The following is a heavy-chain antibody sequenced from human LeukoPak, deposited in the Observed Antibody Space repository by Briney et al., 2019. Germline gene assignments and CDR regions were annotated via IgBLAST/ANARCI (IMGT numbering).Heavy chain of an antibody. V-gene: IGHV3-48*01. CDR3: ARDGIPAHLYDFWSGYYKYYYMDV. D-gene: IGHD3-3*01. J-gene: IGHJ6*03. Sequence: GGSLRLSCAASGFTFSSYSMNWVRQAPGKGLEWVSYISSSSSTIYYADSVKGRFTISRDNAKNSLYLQMNSLRAEDTAVYYCARDGIPAHLYDFWSGYYKYYYMDVWGKGTTVTVSS. CDR2: ISSSSSTI. CDR1: GFTFSSYS.